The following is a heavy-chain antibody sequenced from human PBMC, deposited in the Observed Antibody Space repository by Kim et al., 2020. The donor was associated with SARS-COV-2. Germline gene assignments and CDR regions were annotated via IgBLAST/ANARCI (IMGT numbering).Heavy chain of an antibody. Sequence: SETLSLTCTVSGGSISSYYWSWIRQPPGKGLEWIGYIYYSGSTNYNPSLKSRVTISVDTSKNQFSLKLSSVTAADTAVYYCARVHKAVNPYFDYWGQGTLVTVSS. CDR3: ARVHKAVNPYFDY. V-gene: IGHV4-59*13. J-gene: IGHJ4*02. CDR1: GGSISSYY. CDR2: IYYSGST. D-gene: IGHD4-17*01.